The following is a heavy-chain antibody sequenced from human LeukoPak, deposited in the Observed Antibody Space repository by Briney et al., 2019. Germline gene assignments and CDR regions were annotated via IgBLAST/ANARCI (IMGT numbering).Heavy chain of an antibody. CDR3: TRLSGSLAG. J-gene: IGHJ4*02. V-gene: IGHV4-39*01. CDR2: MYYSGSS. D-gene: IGHD1-26*01. Sequence: SETLSLTCNVSGGSISSSSYYWGWIRQPPGKGLEWIGSMYYSGSSYYNPSLKSRVTISVDTSKNQFSLKLSSVTAADTAVYYCTRLSGSLAGWGQGTLVTVSS. CDR1: GGSISSSSYY.